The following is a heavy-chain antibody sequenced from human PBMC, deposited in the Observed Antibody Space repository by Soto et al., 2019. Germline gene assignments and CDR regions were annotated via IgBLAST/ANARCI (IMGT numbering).Heavy chain of an antibody. J-gene: IGHJ4*01. D-gene: IGHD3-22*01. V-gene: IGHV3-15*01. CDR1: GFTFSSYV. CDR2: IKSKTDGGTT. Sequence: GGSLRLSCAASGFTFSSYVLSWVRQAPGKGLEWVGRIKSKTDGGTTDYAEPVKGRFAISRDDSNNMVYLQMNSLKIEDTAVYYCTTDSYSTIIIVRFDYWGHGTLVTVSS. CDR3: TTDSYSTIIIVRFDY.